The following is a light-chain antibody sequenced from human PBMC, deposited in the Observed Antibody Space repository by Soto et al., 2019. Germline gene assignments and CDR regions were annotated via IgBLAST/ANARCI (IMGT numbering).Light chain of an antibody. V-gene: IGKV1-27*01. J-gene: IGKJ2*01. CDR2: AAS. Sequence: DIQMTQSPSSLSASVGDRVTITCRASQGVSNYLAWYQQKPGKVPKLLICAASTLQSGVPSRFGGSGSGTDFTLTISSLQPEDVATYSCQNYDSGPYTFGQGTKVEIK. CDR1: QGVSNY. CDR3: QNYDSGPYT.